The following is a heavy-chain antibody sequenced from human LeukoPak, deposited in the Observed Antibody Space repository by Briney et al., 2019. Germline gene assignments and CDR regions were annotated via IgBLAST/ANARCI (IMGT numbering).Heavy chain of an antibody. CDR2: ISGGYNGDS. Sequence: GASVKVSCKTSGYNFRHYRISWVRQAPGQGREWMVWISGGYNGDSNYALKLRGRLTMTTDSSTSTAYMELRSLRSDDTAVYYCARDEKKYCSGGSCPAYFDYWGQGTLVTVSS. CDR3: ARDEKKYCSGGSCPAYFDY. D-gene: IGHD2-15*01. V-gene: IGHV1-18*01. J-gene: IGHJ4*02. CDR1: GYNFRHYR.